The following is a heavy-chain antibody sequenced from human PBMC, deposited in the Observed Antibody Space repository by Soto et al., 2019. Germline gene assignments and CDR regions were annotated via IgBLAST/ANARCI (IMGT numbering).Heavy chain of an antibody. CDR1: GYTFTSYA. J-gene: IGHJ4*02. CDR2: INVGNGNT. D-gene: IGHD2-21*01. V-gene: IGHV1-3*01. Sequence: QVHLVQSGAEVKKPGASVKVSCKASGYTFTSYAVHWVRQAPGQRLEWMGWINVGNGNTKYSQKFQGRVTITRDTSASTAYMELSSLRSEDTAVYYCATNSGTFWGQGTLVTVSS. CDR3: ATNSGTF.